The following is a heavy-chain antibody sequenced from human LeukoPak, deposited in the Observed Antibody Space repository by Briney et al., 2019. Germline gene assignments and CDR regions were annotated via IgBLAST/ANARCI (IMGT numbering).Heavy chain of an antibody. CDR2: IIPIFGTA. CDR1: GGTFSSYA. Sequence: ASVKVSCKASGGTFSSYAISWVRQAPGQGLEWMGGIIPIFGTANYAQKFQGRVTITADESTSTAYMELSRLRSDDTAVYYCARVEGYYYYYYMDVWGKGTTVTVSS. CDR3: ARVEGYYYYYYMDV. V-gene: IGHV1-69*01. J-gene: IGHJ6*03.